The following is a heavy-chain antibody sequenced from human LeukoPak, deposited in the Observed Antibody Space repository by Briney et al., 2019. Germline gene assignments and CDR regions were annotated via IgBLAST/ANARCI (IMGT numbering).Heavy chain of an antibody. D-gene: IGHD6-13*01. Sequence: GGSLRPSCAASGFTFSSYAMSWVRQAPGEGLEWVSSISSSSSYIYYADSVKGRFTISRDNAKNSLYLQMNSLRAEDTAVYYCARDHAAFYTEGPDGMDVWGQGTTVTVSS. CDR1: GFTFSSYA. CDR2: ISSSSSYI. CDR3: ARDHAAFYTEGPDGMDV. V-gene: IGHV3-21*01. J-gene: IGHJ6*02.